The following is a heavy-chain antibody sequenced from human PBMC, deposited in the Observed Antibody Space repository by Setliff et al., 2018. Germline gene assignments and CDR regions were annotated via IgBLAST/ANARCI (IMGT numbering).Heavy chain of an antibody. CDR2: IKHSGST. Sequence: PSETLSLTCAASGGTFSDYYWTWIRQHPDKGLEWIGEIKHSGSTNYNPSLKSRVTISVDTSRDQFSLKLSAMTAADTAVYYCARGRAGHSGHWGQGTLVTVSS. D-gene: IGHD6-19*01. CDR3: ARGRAGHSGH. V-gene: IGHV4-34*01. J-gene: IGHJ4*02. CDR1: GGTFSDYY.